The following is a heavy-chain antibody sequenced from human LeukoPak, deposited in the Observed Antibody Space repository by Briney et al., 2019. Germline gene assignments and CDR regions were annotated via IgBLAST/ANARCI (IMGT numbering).Heavy chain of an antibody. CDR3: ARFAAGGSYYYYMDV. CDR1: GFTFSSYW. Sequence: PGGSLRLSCAASGFTFSSYWMSWVRQAPGKGLEWVANIKQDGSEKYYADSVKGRFTISRDNAKNSLYLQMNSLRADDTAVYYCARFAAGGSYYYYMDVWGKGTTVTVSS. J-gene: IGHJ6*03. CDR2: IKQDGSEK. D-gene: IGHD6-25*01. V-gene: IGHV3-7*01.